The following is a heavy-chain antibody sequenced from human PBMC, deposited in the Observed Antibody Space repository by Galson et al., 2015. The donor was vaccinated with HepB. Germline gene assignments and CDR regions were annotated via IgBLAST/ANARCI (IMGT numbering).Heavy chain of an antibody. V-gene: IGHV1-18*01. CDR3: ARGYRGNTYQYGMDV. CDR2: ITTYSGNT. D-gene: IGHD4-23*01. Sequence: SVKVSCKASGYTFTSYGISWVRLAPGQGLEWMGWITTYSGNTNYAQKFQGRVTMTTDTSTSTAYMELRSLRSDDTAVYYCARGYRGNTYQYGMDVWGQGTTVTVSS. CDR1: GYTFTSYG. J-gene: IGHJ6*02.